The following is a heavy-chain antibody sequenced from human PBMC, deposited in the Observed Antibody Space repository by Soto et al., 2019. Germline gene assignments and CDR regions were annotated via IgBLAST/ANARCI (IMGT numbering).Heavy chain of an antibody. CDR2: ISYDGSNK. CDR1: GFTFSSYA. D-gene: IGHD3-16*01. V-gene: IGHV3-30-3*01. CDR3: ARAENPYGSYYYYGMDV. Sequence: QVQLVESGGGVVQPGRSLRLSCAASGFTFSSYAMHWVRQAPGKGLEWVAVISYDGSNKYSADSVKGRFTISRDNSKNTLYLQMNSLRAEDTAVYYCARAENPYGSYYYYGMDVWGQGTTVTVSS. J-gene: IGHJ6*02.